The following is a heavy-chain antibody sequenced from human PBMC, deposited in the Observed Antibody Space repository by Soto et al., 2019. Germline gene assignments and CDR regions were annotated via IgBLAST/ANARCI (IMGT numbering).Heavy chain of an antibody. CDR3: ARGYSGSYFPFDY. D-gene: IGHD1-26*01. Sequence: QVQLVQSGAEVKKPGSSVNVSCKASGGTFNSFAINWVRQAPGQGLEWMGGIIPIFGTANYGQKFQGRVTITADESTSTAYMELSSLRFDDTAVFYCARGYSGSYFPFDYWGQGTLVTVSS. J-gene: IGHJ4*02. CDR2: IIPIFGTA. V-gene: IGHV1-69*01. CDR1: GGTFNSFA.